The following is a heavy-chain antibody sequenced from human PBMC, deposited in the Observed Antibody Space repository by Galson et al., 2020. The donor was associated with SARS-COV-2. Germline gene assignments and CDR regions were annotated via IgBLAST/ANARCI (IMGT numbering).Heavy chain of an antibody. V-gene: IGHV3-9*01. CDR3: AKGDYHGSGGLSDY. D-gene: IGHD3-10*01. J-gene: IGHJ4*02. CDR2: ISWNSINI. Sequence: SLKISCVVSGFTFDDYAMHWVRQAPGKGLEWVSTISWNSINIGYADSVKGRFTISRDSATNSLYLQMNSLRADDTALYYCAKGDYHGSGGLSDYWGQGTLVTVSS. CDR1: GFTFDDYA.